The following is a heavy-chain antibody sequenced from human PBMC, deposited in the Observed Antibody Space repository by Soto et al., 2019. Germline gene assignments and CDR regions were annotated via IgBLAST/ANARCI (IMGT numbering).Heavy chain of an antibody. CDR2: INPSGGST. V-gene: IGHV1-46*01. CDR3: SRLYSSRLFYPDY. D-gene: IGHD6-13*01. J-gene: IGHJ4*02. Sequence: ASVKVSCKASGYTFTSYYMHWVRQAPGQGLEWMGIINPSGGSTSYAQKFQGRVAMTRDTSTSTVYMELSSLRSEDTAVYYCSRLYSSRLFYPDYWAQGTLVTVSS. CDR1: GYTFTSYY.